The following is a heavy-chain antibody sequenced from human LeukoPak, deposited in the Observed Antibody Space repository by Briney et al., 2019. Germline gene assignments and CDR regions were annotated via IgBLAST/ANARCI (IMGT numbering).Heavy chain of an antibody. CDR2: ISGSGGST. Sequence: GGSLRLSCAASGFVYTSYAMSWVRQAPGKGLDWVSAISGSGGSTYYADSVKGRFTISRDNAKNTLFLQMNSLRAEDTAVYYCARDSRWTLFDYWGQGTLVTVSS. CDR3: ARDSRWTLFDY. J-gene: IGHJ4*02. CDR1: GFVYTSYA. V-gene: IGHV3-23*01. D-gene: IGHD4-11*01.